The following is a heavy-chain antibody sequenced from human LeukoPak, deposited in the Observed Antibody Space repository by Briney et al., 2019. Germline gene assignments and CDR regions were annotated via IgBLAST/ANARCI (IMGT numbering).Heavy chain of an antibody. V-gene: IGHV3-23*01. CDR1: GFTFSSYA. CDR3: ARVFDGYSAGY. J-gene: IGHJ4*02. Sequence: TGGSLRLSCAASGFTFSSYAMSWDRQAPGKGLEWVSAISGSGGSTYYADSVKGRFTISRDNAKNSLYLQMNCLRAEDTAVYYCARVFDGYSAGYWGQGTLVTVSS. D-gene: IGHD4-11*01. CDR2: ISGSGGST.